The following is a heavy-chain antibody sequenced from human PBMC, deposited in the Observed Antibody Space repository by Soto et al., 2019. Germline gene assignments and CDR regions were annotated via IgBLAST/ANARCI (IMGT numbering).Heavy chain of an antibody. V-gene: IGHV3-23*01. D-gene: IGHD2-15*01. Sequence: QLLESGGGLVQPGGSLRLSCEASGFSFSRNAMSWVRQAPGKGLEWVSSISSGGNTYYADAVKGRFTIFSDNSKNTQYLQMTILGDEDTAVYYCAKLGYCTGGTCYLDYYYGVDVWGQGTTVTVS. J-gene: IGHJ6*02. CDR3: AKLGYCTGGTCYLDYYYGVDV. CDR2: ISSGGNT. CDR1: GFSFSRNA.